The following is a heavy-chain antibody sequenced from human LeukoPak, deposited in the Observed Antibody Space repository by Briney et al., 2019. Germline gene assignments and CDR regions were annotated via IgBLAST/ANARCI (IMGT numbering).Heavy chain of an antibody. CDR2: ISVSGNT. J-gene: IGHJ4*02. D-gene: IGHD2-21*01. Sequence: GGSLRLSCAASGFTLSSYAMSWVRQAPGKGLEWVSAISVSGNTYHADSVKGRFTISRDSSKNTLYLQMNRLRAEDAAVYYCAKAPVTTCSGAYCYPFDYWGQGALVTVSS. V-gene: IGHV3-23*01. CDR1: GFTLSSYA. CDR3: AKAPVTTCSGAYCYPFDY.